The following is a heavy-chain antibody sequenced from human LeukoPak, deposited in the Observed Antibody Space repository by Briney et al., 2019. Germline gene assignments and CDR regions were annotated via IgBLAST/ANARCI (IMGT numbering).Heavy chain of an antibody. J-gene: IGHJ4*02. CDR2: MYYSGHT. D-gene: IGHD2-8*01. CDR3: ASGHCTDDVCFFDY. Sequence: PSETLSLTCSVSGGSMSTYHWNWIRQSPGKGLEWIGYMYYSGHTYYNPSLKSRVTISLDTSKNQFSLRLTSVTAADTAVYYCASGHCTDDVCFFDYWGLGTLVTVSS. V-gene: IGHV4-59*01. CDR1: GGSMSTYH.